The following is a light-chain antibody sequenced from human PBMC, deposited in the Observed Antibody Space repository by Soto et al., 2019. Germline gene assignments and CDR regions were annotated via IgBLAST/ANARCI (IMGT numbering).Light chain of an antibody. Sequence: DIQITKSPSSLSASVGDRVMITCWASQSISSYLNWYQQEPWKAYKLLIYAACSLQSGVPSRFSGSGSGTDFTLTISSLQPEDFATYYCQQSYSTPFTFGPGTKVDI. V-gene: IGKV1-39*01. CDR3: QQSYSTPFT. J-gene: IGKJ3*01. CDR2: AAC. CDR1: QSISSY.